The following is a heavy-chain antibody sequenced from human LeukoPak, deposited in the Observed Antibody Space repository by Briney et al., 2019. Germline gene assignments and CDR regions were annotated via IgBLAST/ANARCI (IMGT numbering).Heavy chain of an antibody. Sequence: RGGPLQISGQISGYIFTNYWIAWGGRLPGKGPACMGIMYPGDSDTRYSPSFQGQVTISADKSISTAYLQWSSLRASDTAMYYCTRQGPGAFDIWGQGTMVSVSS. J-gene: IGHJ3*02. CDR1: GYIFTNYW. V-gene: IGHV5-51*01. CDR3: TRQGPGAFDI. CDR2: MYPGDSDT.